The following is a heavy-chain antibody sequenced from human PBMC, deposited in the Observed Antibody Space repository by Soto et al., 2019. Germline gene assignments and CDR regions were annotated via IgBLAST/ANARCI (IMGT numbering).Heavy chain of an antibody. D-gene: IGHD1-26*01. CDR1: GGSISSGGYS. J-gene: IGHJ5*02. CDR3: ARGRSIVGATDWFDP. CDR2: IYHSGST. Sequence: ASETLSLICAVSGGSISSGGYSWSWIRQPPGKGLEWIGYIYHSGSTYYNPSLKSRVTISVDRSKNQFSLKLSSVTAADTAVYYCARGRSIVGATDWFDPWGQGTLVTVSS. V-gene: IGHV4-30-2*01.